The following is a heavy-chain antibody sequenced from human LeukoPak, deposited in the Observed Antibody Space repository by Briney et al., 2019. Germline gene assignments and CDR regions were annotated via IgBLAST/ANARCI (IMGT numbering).Heavy chain of an antibody. CDR3: AELAITMIGGV. V-gene: IGHV3-30*02. J-gene: IGHJ6*04. Sequence: GGTLRLSCAASVFTFSNYDRHWVRQAPGKGLEWVAHIRCEESDKYNADSVKRRFTISRDNANNSLYLQMTSLRAEYTAVYYCAELAITMIGGVWGKGTTVTISS. CDR2: IRCEESDK. D-gene: IGHD3-10*02. CDR1: VFTFSNYD.